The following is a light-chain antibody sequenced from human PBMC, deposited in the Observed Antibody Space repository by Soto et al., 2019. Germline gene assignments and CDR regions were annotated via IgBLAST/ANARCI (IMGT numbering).Light chain of an antibody. CDR3: QQYNNLPPWT. CDR1: QSVSSN. J-gene: IGKJ1*01. V-gene: IGKV3-15*01. CDR2: GAS. Sequence: EIVMTQSPATLPVSPGERATLSCRASQSVSSNLAWYQQKPGQAPRLLIYGASTWATGIPARFSGSGSGTEFSLTLSSLQSEDFAVYYCQQYNNLPPWTFGQGTKVEIK.